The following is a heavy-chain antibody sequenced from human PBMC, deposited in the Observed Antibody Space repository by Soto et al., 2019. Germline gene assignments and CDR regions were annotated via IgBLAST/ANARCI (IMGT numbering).Heavy chain of an antibody. Sequence: ASVKVSCKASGYTFTSYDINWVRQATGQGLEWMGRMNPNGGNTSYAQKFQGRVTMTRNTSMSTAYMELSSLRSEDTAVYYCARGVATLSGHRASSYYNMDVWGKGTTVTVS. D-gene: IGHD3-9*01. J-gene: IGHJ6*03. CDR2: MNPNGGNT. CDR3: ARGVATLSGHRASSYYNMDV. CDR1: GYTFTSYD. V-gene: IGHV1-8*01.